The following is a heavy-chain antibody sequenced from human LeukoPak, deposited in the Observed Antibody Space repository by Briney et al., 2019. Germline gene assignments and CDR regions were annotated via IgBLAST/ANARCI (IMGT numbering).Heavy chain of an antibody. V-gene: IGHV3-30-3*01. CDR2: ISYDGSNK. CDR3: AFLQEYSSSSDAFDI. Sequence: GGSLRLPCAASGFTFSSYAMHWVRQAPGKGLEWVAVISYDGSNKYYADSVKGRFTISRDNSKNTLYLQMNSLRAEDTAVYYCAFLQEYSSSSDAFDIWGQGTMVTVSS. J-gene: IGHJ3*02. CDR1: GFTFSSYA. D-gene: IGHD6-6*01.